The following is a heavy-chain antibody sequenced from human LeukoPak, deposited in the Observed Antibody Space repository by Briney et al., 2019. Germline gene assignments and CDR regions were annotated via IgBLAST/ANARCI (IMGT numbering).Heavy chain of an antibody. V-gene: IGHV1-2*06. D-gene: IGHD3-22*01. CDR2: INPSSGGT. J-gene: IGHJ4*02. Sequence: ASVKVSCKASGYIFTDFYIHWLRQAPGQGLEWMGRINPSSGGTNYAQKFQGRVTMTRDTSISTAYMEMSNLRSDDTAVFYCARVSYSSGYPYFDYWGQGTLVTVSS. CDR3: ARVSYSSGYPYFDY. CDR1: GYIFTDFY.